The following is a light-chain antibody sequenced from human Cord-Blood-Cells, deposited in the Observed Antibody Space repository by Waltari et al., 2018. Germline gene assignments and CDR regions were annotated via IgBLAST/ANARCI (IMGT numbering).Light chain of an antibody. CDR1: CSTIGSKT. CDR2: SNN. CDR3: AAWDDSLNGLV. V-gene: IGLV1-44*01. Sequence: QSVLTQPPSASGTPGQRVTISCSGSCSTIGSKTVHWYQQLPGTAPKLLIYSNNQRPSGVPDRFSGSKSGTSASLAISGLQSEDEADYYCAAWDDSLNGLVFGGGTKLTVL. J-gene: IGLJ2*01.